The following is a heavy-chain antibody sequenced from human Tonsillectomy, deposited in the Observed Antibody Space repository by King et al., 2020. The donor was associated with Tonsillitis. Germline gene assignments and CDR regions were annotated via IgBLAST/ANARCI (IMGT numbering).Heavy chain of an antibody. CDR3: ARDKVCSGYYCAYGMDV. CDR2: IYYSGST. CDR1: GGSISSYY. J-gene: IGHJ6*02. V-gene: IGHV4-59*01. D-gene: IGHD3-22*01. Sequence: QLQESGPGLVKPSETLSLTCTVSGGSISSYYWSLIRQPPGKGLEWIGYIYYSGSTNYNPSLKSRVTISVDTSKYQFSLKLRSLTAADTAVYYCARDKVCSGYYCAYGMDVWGQGTTVTVSS.